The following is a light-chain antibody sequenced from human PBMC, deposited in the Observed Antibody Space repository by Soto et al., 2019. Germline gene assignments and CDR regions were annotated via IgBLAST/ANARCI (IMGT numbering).Light chain of an antibody. CDR1: SSDVGGYNY. Sequence: QSALTQPASVSGSPGQSITISCTGTSSDVGGYNYVSWYQQHPGKAPKLMIYDVGNRPSGVSNRFSGSKSGNTASLTISGLQAEDEADYYCSSYTSSSTARVFGTGTKLTVL. J-gene: IGLJ1*01. CDR2: DVG. CDR3: SSYTSSSTARV. V-gene: IGLV2-14*01.